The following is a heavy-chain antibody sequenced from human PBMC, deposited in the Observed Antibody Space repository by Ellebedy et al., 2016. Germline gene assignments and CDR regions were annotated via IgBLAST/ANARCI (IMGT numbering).Heavy chain of an antibody. CDR2: ISSSSSYI. CDR3: ARENIAFDY. CDR1: GFTFSSYS. J-gene: IGHJ4*02. Sequence: GESLKISCAASGFTFSSYSMNWVRQAPGKGLEWVSSISSSSSYIYYADSVKGRFTISRDNAKNTLYLQMNSLRAEDTAVYYCARENIAFDYWGQGTLVTVSS. V-gene: IGHV3-21*01.